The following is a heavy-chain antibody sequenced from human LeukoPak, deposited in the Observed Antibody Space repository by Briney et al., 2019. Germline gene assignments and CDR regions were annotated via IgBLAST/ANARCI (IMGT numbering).Heavy chain of an antibody. V-gene: IGHV3-11*04. CDR1: GFTFRDYY. J-gene: IGHJ5*02. CDR3: AADTAMVQYWFDP. Sequence: GGSLRLSCAASGFTFRDYYMSWIRQAPGKGLEWVSYISSSGSTIYYADSVKGRFTIFRDNAKNSLYLQMNSLRAEDTAVYYCAADTAMVQYWFDPWGQGTLVTVSS. D-gene: IGHD5-18*01. CDR2: ISSSGSTI.